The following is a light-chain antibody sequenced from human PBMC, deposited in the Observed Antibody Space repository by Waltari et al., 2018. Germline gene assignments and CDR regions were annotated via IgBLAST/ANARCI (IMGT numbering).Light chain of an antibody. Sequence: DIQMTQSPSSLSASVGDKVTITCRASQGIGSWLAWYQQKPDKAPKSLIYAASSLQSGVPSRFSGSRSGTDFTLTINNLHPEDFATYDCQQYNSFPRTSGGGTKVEIQ. CDR1: QGIGSW. CDR3: QQYNSFPRT. V-gene: IGKV1D-16*01. CDR2: AAS. J-gene: IGKJ4*01.